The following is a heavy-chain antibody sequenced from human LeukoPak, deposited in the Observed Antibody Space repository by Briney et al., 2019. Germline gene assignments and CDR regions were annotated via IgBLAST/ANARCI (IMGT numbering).Heavy chain of an antibody. CDR3: ARQMDTAMVTGHYSYYMDV. CDR2: IYYSGST. CDR1: GGSISSYY. D-gene: IGHD5-18*01. J-gene: IGHJ6*03. Sequence: PSETLSLTCTVSGGSISSYYWSWIRQPPGKGLEWIGYIYYSGSTNYNPSLKSRVTISVDTSKNQFSLKLSSVTAADTAVYYCARQMDTAMVTGHYSYYMDVWGKGTTVTVSS. V-gene: IGHV4-59*08.